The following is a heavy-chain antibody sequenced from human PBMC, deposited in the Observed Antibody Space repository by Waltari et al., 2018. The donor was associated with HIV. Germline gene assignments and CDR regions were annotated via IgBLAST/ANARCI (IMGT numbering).Heavy chain of an antibody. CDR2: ITHSGST. J-gene: IGHJ4*02. CDR3: ARAQYSNSWFPL. Sequence: QVQLQQWGAGLLKPSGTLSLTCAVYGGSFSGYYWNWMRQPPGKGLEWIGEITHSGSTNYNPSLKSRVTILVDTSKNQFSLKLSSVTAADTAVYYCARAQYSNSWFPLWGQGTLVTVSS. V-gene: IGHV4-34*01. CDR1: GGSFSGYY. D-gene: IGHD6-13*01.